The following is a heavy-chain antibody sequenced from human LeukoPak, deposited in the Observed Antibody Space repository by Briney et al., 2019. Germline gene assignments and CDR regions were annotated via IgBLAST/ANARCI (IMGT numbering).Heavy chain of an antibody. J-gene: IGHJ6*02. D-gene: IGHD3-10*01. V-gene: IGHV4-59*01. Sequence: SETLSLTCTVSGGSISSYYWSWIRQPPGKGLEWIGYIYYSGSTNYNPSPKSRVTISVDTSKNQFSLKLSSVTAADTAVYYCARDYGSGLMDVWGQGTTVTVSS. CDR3: ARDYGSGLMDV. CDR1: GGSISSYY. CDR2: IYYSGST.